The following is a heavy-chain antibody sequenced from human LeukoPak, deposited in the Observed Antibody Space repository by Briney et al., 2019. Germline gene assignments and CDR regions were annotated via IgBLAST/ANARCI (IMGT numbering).Heavy chain of an antibody. Sequence: GGSLRLSCSASGLSFSNYATHCVRQAPGKGLEYVSAISSNGGSTYYADSVKGRFTISRDNSKNTLYLQMSSLRAEDTAVYYCVKDQMGGSYVYVYWGQGTLVTVSS. J-gene: IGHJ4*02. CDR1: GLSFSNYA. V-gene: IGHV3-64D*06. D-gene: IGHD1-26*01. CDR3: VKDQMGGSYVYVY. CDR2: ISSNGGST.